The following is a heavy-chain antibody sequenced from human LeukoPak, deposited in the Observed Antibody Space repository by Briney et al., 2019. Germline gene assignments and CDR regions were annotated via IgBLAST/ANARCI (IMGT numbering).Heavy chain of an antibody. J-gene: IGHJ4*02. V-gene: IGHV3-23*01. CDR2: IGVSGIHT. Sequence: GGTLRLSCAASGFNFRIHGINWVRQAPGKGLEWVSAIGVSGIHTYFADSVKGRFSISRDDSRNTVYLQMNSLRAGDTALYFCARDLSLLGLDDWGQGTLVTVSS. CDR1: GFNFRIHG. CDR3: ARDLSLLGLDD. D-gene: IGHD3-16*01.